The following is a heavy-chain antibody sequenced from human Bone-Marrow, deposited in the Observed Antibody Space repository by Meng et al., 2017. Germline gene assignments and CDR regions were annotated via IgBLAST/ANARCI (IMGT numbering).Heavy chain of an antibody. D-gene: IGHD6-25*01. CDR1: GYTFTSYG. CDR3: ARDEDISAAGKLFGDY. J-gene: IGHJ4*02. CDR2: IIPIFGTA. V-gene: IGHV1-69*05. Sequence: SVKVSCKASGYTFTSYGISWVRQAPGQGLEWMGGIIPIFGTANYAQKFQGRVTITTDESTSTAYMELSSLRSEDTAVYYCARDEDISAAGKLFGDYWGQGTLVTVSS.